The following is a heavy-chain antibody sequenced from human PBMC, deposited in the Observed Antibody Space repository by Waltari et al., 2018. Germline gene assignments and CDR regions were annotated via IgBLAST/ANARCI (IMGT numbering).Heavy chain of an antibody. CDR1: GGTFSSYA. CDR3: ARGISGDYYFDY. J-gene: IGHJ4*02. D-gene: IGHD4-17*01. Sequence: QVQLVQSGAEVKKPGSSVKVSCKASGGTFSSYAISWVRQAPGQGLEWMGRLIPILGIANYAQKFQGRGTITADKSTSTAYMELSSLRSEDTAVYYCARGISGDYYFDYWGQGTLVTVSS. CDR2: LIPILGIA. V-gene: IGHV1-69*09.